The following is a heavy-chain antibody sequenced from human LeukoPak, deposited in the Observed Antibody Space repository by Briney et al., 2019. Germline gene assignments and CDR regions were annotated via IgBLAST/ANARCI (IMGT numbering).Heavy chain of an antibody. J-gene: IGHJ3*02. CDR3: ASTKIITHDAFDI. V-gene: IGHV4-39*01. D-gene: IGHD1-14*01. Sequence: SETLSLTCTVSGGSISSSSYYWGWIRQPPGKGLEWIGSIYYSGSTYYNPSLKSRVTISVDTSKNQFSLKLSSVTAADTAVYYCASTKIITHDAFDIWGQGTMVTVSS. CDR2: IYYSGST. CDR1: GGSISSSSYY.